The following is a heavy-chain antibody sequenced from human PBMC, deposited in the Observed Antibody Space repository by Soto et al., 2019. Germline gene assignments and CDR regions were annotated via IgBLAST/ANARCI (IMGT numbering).Heavy chain of an antibody. D-gene: IGHD4-4*01. CDR1: GXSISSGGYS. CDR2: VYHSGST. V-gene: IGHV4-30-2*01. Sequence: SETLSLTCAVSGXSISSGGYSWSWIRQPPGKGLEWIGYVYHSGSTYYNPSLKSRVTISVDRSKNQFSLKLSSVTAADTAVYYCARGMTTVTTLDYWGQGTLVTVSS. J-gene: IGHJ4*02. CDR3: ARGMTTVTTLDY.